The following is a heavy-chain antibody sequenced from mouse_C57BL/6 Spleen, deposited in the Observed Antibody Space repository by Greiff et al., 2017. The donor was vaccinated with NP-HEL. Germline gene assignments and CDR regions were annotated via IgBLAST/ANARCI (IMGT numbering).Heavy chain of an antibody. CDR2: IWTGGGT. V-gene: IGHV2-9-1*01. CDR1: GFSLTSYA. D-gene: IGHD1-1*01. Sequence: VHLVESGPGLVAPSQSLSITCTVSGFSLTSYAISWVRQPPGKGLEWLGVIWTGGGTNYNSALKSRLSISKDNSKSQVFLKMNSLQTDDTARYYCARKGGVYYGSSYGYFDVWGTGTTVTVSS. CDR3: ARKGGVYYGSSYGYFDV. J-gene: IGHJ1*03.